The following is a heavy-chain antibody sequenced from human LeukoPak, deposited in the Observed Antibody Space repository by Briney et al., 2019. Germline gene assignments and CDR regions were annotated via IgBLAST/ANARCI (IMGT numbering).Heavy chain of an antibody. CDR3: AAWYYYDSSGYAP. V-gene: IGHV4-39*01. J-gene: IGHJ5*02. Sequence: PSETLSLTCTVSGGSISGSSYYWGWIRQPPGKGLEWIGSIYYSGSTYYNPSLKSRVTISVDTSKNQFSLKLSSVTAADTAVYYCAAWYYYDSSGYAPWGQGTLVTVSS. D-gene: IGHD3-22*01. CDR2: IYYSGST. CDR1: GGSISGSSYY.